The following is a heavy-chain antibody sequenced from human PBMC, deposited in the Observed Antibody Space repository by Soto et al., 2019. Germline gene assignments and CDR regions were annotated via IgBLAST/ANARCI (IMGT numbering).Heavy chain of an antibody. Sequence: GGSLRLSCAASGFTFSNAWMNWVRQAPGKGLEWVSYISSSSYTIYYADSVKGRFTISRDNAKNSLYLQMNSLRDEDTAVYYCARAYSMVRSRSGSYHYSGQGTLVTVSS. CDR2: ISSSSYTI. CDR3: ARAYSMVRSRSGSYHY. CDR1: GFTFSNAW. D-gene: IGHD3-10*01. J-gene: IGHJ4*02. V-gene: IGHV3-48*02.